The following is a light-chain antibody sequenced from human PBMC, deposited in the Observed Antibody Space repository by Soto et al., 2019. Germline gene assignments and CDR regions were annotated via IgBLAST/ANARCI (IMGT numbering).Light chain of an antibody. J-gene: IGKJ5*01. CDR2: GTS. CDR3: QQRSNWPLT. V-gene: IGKV3D-20*02. CDR1: QSVSSKY. Sequence: EIVLTQSPGTLSLSPGERATLSCRASQSVSSKYLAWYQQKPGQAPRVLIYGTSIRASGVPERFSGSGSGTDFTLTISSLEPEDFAVYYCQQRSNWPLTFGQGTRLEIK.